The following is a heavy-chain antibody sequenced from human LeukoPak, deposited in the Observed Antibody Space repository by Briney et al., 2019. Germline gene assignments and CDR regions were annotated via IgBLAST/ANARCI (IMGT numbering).Heavy chain of an antibody. D-gene: IGHD6-19*01. J-gene: IGHJ4*02. Sequence: GGSLRLSCAASGFTFSSYGLICLRQAPGKGLEWVAAIRASVSGTYYADSVQGRFITSRDNSKNTLYLQIDRLRADDTAVYYCAKDLNSNGRSFDYWGQGTLVTVSS. V-gene: IGHV3-23*01. CDR2: IRASVSGT. CDR1: GFTFSSYG. CDR3: AKDLNSNGRSFDY.